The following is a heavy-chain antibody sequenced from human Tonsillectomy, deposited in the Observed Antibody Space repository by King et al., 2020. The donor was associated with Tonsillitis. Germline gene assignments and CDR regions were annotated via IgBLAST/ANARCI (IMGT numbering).Heavy chain of an antibody. Sequence: QLVQSGGGVVQPGRSLRLSCAASGFTFSNYAMHWVRQAPGKGLEWVALISYDGSNKYYADSVKGRFTISRDNSKNTLYLQMNSLRAEDTAVYYCARAPYYGDYVSLTFAFDIWGQGTMVTVSS. J-gene: IGHJ3*02. V-gene: IGHV3-30*04. D-gene: IGHD4-17*01. CDR3: ARAPYYGDYVSLTFAFDI. CDR2: ISYDGSNK. CDR1: GFTFSNYA.